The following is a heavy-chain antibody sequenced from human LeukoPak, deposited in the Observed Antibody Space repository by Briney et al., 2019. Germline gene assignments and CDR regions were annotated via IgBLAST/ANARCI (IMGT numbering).Heavy chain of an antibody. CDR2: ISYSGST. CDR3: ARDRDGDYVDWFDP. CDR1: GGSISSGDYY. V-gene: IGHV4-30-4*08. D-gene: IGHD4-17*01. J-gene: IGHJ5*02. Sequence: SETLSLTCTVSGGSISSGDYYWSWIRQHPGKGLEWIGYISYSGSTYYNPSLKSRVTMSVDTSKNQFSLKLSSVTAADTAVYYCARDRDGDYVDWFDPWGQGTLVTVSS.